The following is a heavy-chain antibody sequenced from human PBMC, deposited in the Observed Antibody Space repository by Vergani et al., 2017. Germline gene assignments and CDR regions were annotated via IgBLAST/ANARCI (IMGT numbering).Heavy chain of an antibody. V-gene: IGHV1-69*12. CDR1: GGTFSSYA. D-gene: IGHD2-2*01. CDR3: ASGGCSSTSGYVAVSSAFDS. J-gene: IGHJ3*02. Sequence: QVQLVQSGAEVKKPGSSVKVSCKASGGTFSSYAISWVRQAPGHGLEWMGGSIPIFGTANYAQKCQGRVTITADEDTSTAYMDLSSLRSEDTAVYYCASGGCSSTSGYVAVSSAFDSGSEGTMVTVYS. CDR2: SIPIFGTA.